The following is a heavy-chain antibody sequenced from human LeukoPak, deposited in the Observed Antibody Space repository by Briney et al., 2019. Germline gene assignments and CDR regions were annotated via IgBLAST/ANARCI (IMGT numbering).Heavy chain of an antibody. CDR3: ARVSHHYYGSSGYHSYLDY. J-gene: IGHJ4*02. CDR1: GYSFTSYW. CDR2: IYPGDSDT. D-gene: IGHD3-22*01. Sequence: GESLKISCKGSGYSFTSYWIGWVRQMPGKGLEWMGIIYPGDSDTRYSPSFQGQVTISADKSISTAYLQWSSLKASDTAMYYCARVSHHYYGSSGYHSYLDYWGQGTLVTVSS. V-gene: IGHV5-51*01.